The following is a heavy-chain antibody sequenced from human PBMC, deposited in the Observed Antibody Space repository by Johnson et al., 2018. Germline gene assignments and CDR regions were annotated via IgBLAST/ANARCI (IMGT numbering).Heavy chain of an antibody. CDR2: IWYDGSNK. J-gene: IGHJ6*02. Sequence: QVQLVQSGGGVVQHGRSLRLSCAASGFTFSSYGMHWVRQAPGKGLEWVAVIWYDGSNKYYADSVKGRFTISRDNSKNTLYLQMKSLRAEDTAVYYCANRRHFVRDSGYDSSGYYYYGMDGWGQGTTVTVSS. CDR1: GFTFSSYG. V-gene: IGHV3-33*06. CDR3: ANRRHFVRDSGYDSSGYYYYGMDG. D-gene: IGHD5-12*01.